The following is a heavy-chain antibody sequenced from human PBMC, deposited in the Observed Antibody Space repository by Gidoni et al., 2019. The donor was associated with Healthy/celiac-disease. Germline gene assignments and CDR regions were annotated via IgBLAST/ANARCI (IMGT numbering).Heavy chain of an antibody. V-gene: IGHV3-53*02. CDR1: GFTVSSNY. Sequence: EVQLVETGGGLIQPGGSLRPSGAASGFTVSSNYMSWVRQAPGKGLEWVSVIYSSGSTYYADSVKGRFTISRDNSKNTLYLQMNSLRAEDTAVYYCARAPPGYSSSYTLDYWGQGTLVTVSS. J-gene: IGHJ4*02. CDR2: IYSSGST. CDR3: ARAPPGYSSSYTLDY. D-gene: IGHD6-6*01.